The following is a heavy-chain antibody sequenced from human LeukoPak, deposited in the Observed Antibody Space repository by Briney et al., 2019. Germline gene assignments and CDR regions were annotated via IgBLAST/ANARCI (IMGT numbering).Heavy chain of an antibody. CDR1: GGSISSYY. CDR2: IYYSGST. CDR3: ARETWIQLFIDY. D-gene: IGHD5-18*01. J-gene: IGHJ4*02. V-gene: IGHV4-59*12. Sequence: PSETLSLTCTVSGGSISSYYWSWIRQPPGKGLEWIGYIYYSGSTNYNPSLKSRVTISVDTSKNQFSLKLSSVTAADTAVYYCARETWIQLFIDYWGQGTLVTVSS.